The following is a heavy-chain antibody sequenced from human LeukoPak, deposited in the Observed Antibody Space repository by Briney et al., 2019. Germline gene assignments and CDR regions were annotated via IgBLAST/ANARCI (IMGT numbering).Heavy chain of an antibody. D-gene: IGHD3-3*01. CDR3: ARGQFGDFWSGYLNWFDP. V-gene: IGHV4-34*01. Sequence: PSETLSLTCAVYGGSFSGYYWSWIRQPPGKGLEWIGEINHSGSTNYNPSLKSRVTISVDTSKNQFSLKLSSVTAADTAVYYCARGQFGDFWSGYLNWFDPWGQGTLVTVSS. CDR1: GGSFSGYY. J-gene: IGHJ5*02. CDR2: INHSGST.